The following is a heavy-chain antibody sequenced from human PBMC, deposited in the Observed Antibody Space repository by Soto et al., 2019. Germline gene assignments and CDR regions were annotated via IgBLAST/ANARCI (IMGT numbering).Heavy chain of an antibody. Sequence: GGSLRLSCAASGFTFNIYVLHWVRQAPGKGLEWVAVISFDGTKKYYSDSVKGRFTISRDNLKNTLYLQMNNLRVEDAALYFCAREDDYGYRYINYGLDVWGQGTTVTV. CDR2: ISFDGTKK. CDR3: AREDDYGYRYINYGLDV. D-gene: IGHD4-17*01. J-gene: IGHJ6*02. V-gene: IGHV3-30-3*01. CDR1: GFTFNIYV.